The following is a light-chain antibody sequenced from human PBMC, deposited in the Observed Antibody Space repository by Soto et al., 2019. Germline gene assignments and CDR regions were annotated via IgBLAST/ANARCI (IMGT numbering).Light chain of an antibody. CDR2: DVS. CDR3: QQRTSWPT. CDR1: QSVTSS. J-gene: IGKJ4*01. V-gene: IGKV3-11*01. Sequence: EIVLTQSPATLSLAPGDGATLSCRASQSVTSSLAWFQQKPGQAPRLLIYDVSRRATAIPARFSGSGSGTDFTLTISSLEPEDFAVYYCQQRTSWPTFGGGTKVDI.